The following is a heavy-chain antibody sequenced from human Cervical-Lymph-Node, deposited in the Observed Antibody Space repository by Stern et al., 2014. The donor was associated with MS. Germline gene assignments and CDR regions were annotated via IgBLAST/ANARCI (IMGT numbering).Heavy chain of an antibody. CDR2: ISVYNGNT. CDR3: ATFISAAGTFNH. Sequence: QVQLVQSGGEVKKPGASVKVSCKASGYNTTSYGFTWVRQAPGQGLELMGWISVYNGNTKNAQKFQGRVTMTTDTSTSTAYMEVRSLRSDDTAVYYCATFISAAGTFNHWGQGTLVTVSS. CDR1: GYNTTSYG. J-gene: IGHJ4*02. D-gene: IGHD6-13*01. V-gene: IGHV1-18*01.